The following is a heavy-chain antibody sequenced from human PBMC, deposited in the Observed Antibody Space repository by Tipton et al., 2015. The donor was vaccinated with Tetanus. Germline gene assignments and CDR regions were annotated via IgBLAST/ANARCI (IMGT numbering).Heavy chain of an antibody. V-gene: IGHV3-21*03. CDR3: VNFATS. J-gene: IGHJ5*02. CDR1: GFSFSNYK. CDR2: ISSTSRYI. Sequence: SLRLSCEVSGFSFSNYKMNWVRQGPGRGLEWVSSISSTSRYINYADSVKGRFTISRDNAKNSLFLQMNSLRDEDTAVYYCVNFATSWGQGTLVTVSS.